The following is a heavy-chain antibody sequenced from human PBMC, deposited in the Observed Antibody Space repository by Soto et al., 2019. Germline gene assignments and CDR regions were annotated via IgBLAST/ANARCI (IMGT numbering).Heavy chain of an antibody. Sequence: PSETLSLTCTVSGGSISSYYWSWIRQPPGKGLEWIGYIYYSGSTNYNPSLKSRVTISVDTSKNQFSLKLSSVTAADTAVYYCARVTWELQFDYWGQGTLVTVSS. D-gene: IGHD1-26*01. CDR3: ARVTWELQFDY. V-gene: IGHV4-59*01. J-gene: IGHJ4*02. CDR1: GGSISSYY. CDR2: IYYSGST.